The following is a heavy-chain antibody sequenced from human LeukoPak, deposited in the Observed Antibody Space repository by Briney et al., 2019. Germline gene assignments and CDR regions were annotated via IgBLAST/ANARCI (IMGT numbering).Heavy chain of an antibody. CDR2: ISNNGGST. V-gene: IGHV3-64*01. CDR3: ARSRDYLAFDY. J-gene: IGHJ4*02. Sequence: GGSLRLSCAASGFTFRSYAMHWVRQAPGKGLEYVSVISNNGGSTYYAYSVRGRFTISRDNSKNTLYLQMGSLRAEDMAVYYCARSRDYLAFDYWGQGTLVTVSS. D-gene: IGHD3-16*01. CDR1: GFTFRSYA.